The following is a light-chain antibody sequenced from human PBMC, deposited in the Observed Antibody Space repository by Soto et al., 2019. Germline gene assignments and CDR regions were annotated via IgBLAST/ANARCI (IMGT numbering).Light chain of an antibody. CDR3: CSYTDIALDVV. CDR1: SSDIGDYDY. V-gene: IGLV2-14*01. Sequence: QSVLTQPASVSGSPGQSITISCTGTSSDIGDYDYVSWYQHLPGKAPKLFIFDVTHRPSGVSDRFSGSKSGNTASLTISGVRPEDEADYYCCSYTDIALDVVFGGGTKLTVL. CDR2: DVT. J-gene: IGLJ2*01.